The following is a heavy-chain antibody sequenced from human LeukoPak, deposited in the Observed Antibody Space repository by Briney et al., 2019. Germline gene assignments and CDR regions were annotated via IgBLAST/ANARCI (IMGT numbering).Heavy chain of an antibody. CDR1: GGSISSGDYY. V-gene: IGHV4-30-4*01. D-gene: IGHD3-16*02. Sequence: SETLSLTCTVSGGSISSGDYYWSWIRQPPGKGLEWIGYIYYSGSTYYNPSLKSRVTISVDTSKNQFSLKLSSVTAADTAVYYCARHRYDYVWGSYRYPDYWGQGTLVTVSS. J-gene: IGHJ4*02. CDR3: ARHRYDYVWGSYRYPDY. CDR2: IYYSGST.